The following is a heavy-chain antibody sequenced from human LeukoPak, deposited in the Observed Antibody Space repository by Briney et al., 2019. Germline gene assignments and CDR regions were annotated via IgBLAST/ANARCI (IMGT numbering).Heavy chain of an antibody. CDR1: GFTFNSYA. D-gene: IGHD2-15*01. J-gene: IGHJ4*02. CDR3: AKERSEVVVAATNY. CDR2: ITGGGDTT. V-gene: IGHV3-23*01. Sequence: GGSLRLSCAASGFTFNSYAMTWVRQAPGKGLEWVSSITGGGDTTYYADSVRGRFTISRDNPKNTLSLQINSLRAEDTAVYYCAKERSEVVVAATNYWGQGTLVTVSS.